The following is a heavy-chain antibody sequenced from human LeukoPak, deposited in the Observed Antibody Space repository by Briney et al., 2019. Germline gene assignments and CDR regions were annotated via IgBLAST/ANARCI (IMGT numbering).Heavy chain of an antibody. CDR1: GGTFSSYA. CDR2: IIPIFGTA. V-gene: IGHV1-69*05. J-gene: IGHJ5*02. Sequence: GASVKVSCKASGGTFSSYAISWVRQAPGQGLEWMGGIIPIFGTANYAQKFQGRVTITTDESTSTAYMELSSLRSEDTAVYYCARHSGYCSSTSCYDWFDPWGQGTLVTVSS. D-gene: IGHD2-2*01. CDR3: ARHSGYCSSTSCYDWFDP.